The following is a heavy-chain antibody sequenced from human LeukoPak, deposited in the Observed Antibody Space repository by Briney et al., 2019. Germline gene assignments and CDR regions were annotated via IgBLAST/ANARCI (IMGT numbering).Heavy chain of an antibody. CDR2: IWYDGSNK. V-gene: IGHV3-33*01. J-gene: IGHJ4*02. D-gene: IGHD6-13*01. CDR1: GFTFSSYG. CDR3: ARDGLSSSWYGGYFDY. Sequence: GGSLRLSCAASGFTFSSYGMHWVRQAPGKGLEWVAVIWYDGSNKYYADSVKGRFTISRDNSKNTLYLQMNSLRAEDTAVYYCARDGLSSSWYGGYFDYWGQGTLVNVSS.